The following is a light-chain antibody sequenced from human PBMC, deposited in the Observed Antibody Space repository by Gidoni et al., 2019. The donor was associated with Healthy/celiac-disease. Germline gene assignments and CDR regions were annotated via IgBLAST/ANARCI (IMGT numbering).Light chain of an antibody. V-gene: IGKV2D-29*01. Sequence: IVMSPSPLSLSVTSGQPAPLSCKSSQRLLHSDGKTYLYWYLQKPGQPPQLLIYEVSNRFSGVPERFSGSGSGTDFTLKISRVEVEDVGVYYCMQSIQLPLTFXGXTKVEIK. CDR1: QRLLHSDGKTY. J-gene: IGKJ4*01. CDR3: MQSIQLPLT. CDR2: EVS.